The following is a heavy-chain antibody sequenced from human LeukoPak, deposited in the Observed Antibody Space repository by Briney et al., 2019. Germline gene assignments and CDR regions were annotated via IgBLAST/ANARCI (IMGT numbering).Heavy chain of an antibody. D-gene: IGHD2-21*02. V-gene: IGHV4-34*01. CDR2: IYHSGST. J-gene: IGHJ4*02. CDR3: ARGHSSVVTGIPYYFDY. Sequence: SETLSLTCAVYGGSLSGYYWSWIRQTPGKGLEWIGEIYHSGSTNYNPSLKTRVTISIDTSKSQFSLKVNSVTAADTAVYYCARGHSSVVTGIPYYFDYWGQGTLATVSS. CDR1: GGSLSGYY.